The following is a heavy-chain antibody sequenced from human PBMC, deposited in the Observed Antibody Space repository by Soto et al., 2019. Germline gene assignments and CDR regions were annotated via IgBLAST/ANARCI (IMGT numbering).Heavy chain of an antibody. V-gene: IGHV4-59*01. CDR2: IYYSGST. J-gene: IGHJ4*02. Sequence: SETLSITCTVSGGSISSYYWSWIRQPPGKGLEWIGYIYYSGSTNYNPSRKSRVTISVDTSKNQYSLKLSSVTAADTAVYYCARGFTYSSGWYYFDYWGEGTLVTVSS. CDR1: GGSISSYY. CDR3: ARGFTYSSGWYYFDY. D-gene: IGHD6-19*01.